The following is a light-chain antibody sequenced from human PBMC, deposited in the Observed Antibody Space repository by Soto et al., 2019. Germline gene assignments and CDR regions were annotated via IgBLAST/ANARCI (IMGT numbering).Light chain of an antibody. CDR1: SSNIGSNT. Sequence: QSVLTQPPSASGTPGQRVTISCSGSSSNIGSNTVNWYQQFPGTAPKLLMYSNNQRPSGVPDRFSGSKAGTSASLAISGLQSEDEADYYCAAWDDSLNVVFGGGTKLTVL. V-gene: IGLV1-44*01. J-gene: IGLJ2*01. CDR2: SNN. CDR3: AAWDDSLNVV.